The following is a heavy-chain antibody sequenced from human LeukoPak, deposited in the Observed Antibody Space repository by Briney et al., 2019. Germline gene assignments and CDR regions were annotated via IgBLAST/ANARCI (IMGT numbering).Heavy chain of an antibody. CDR1: GFIFSNYA. J-gene: IGHJ4*02. CDR3: AKEMLEHIVVVTARVFDY. V-gene: IGHV3-23*01. D-gene: IGHD2-21*02. Sequence: PGGSLRLSCATSGFIFSNYAVNWVRQAPGKGLEWVSIISGSGDTTYYADSVKGRFTISRDNSKNTLYLQMNSLRAEDTAVYYCAKEMLEHIVVVTARVFDYWGQGTLVTVSS. CDR2: ISGSGDTT.